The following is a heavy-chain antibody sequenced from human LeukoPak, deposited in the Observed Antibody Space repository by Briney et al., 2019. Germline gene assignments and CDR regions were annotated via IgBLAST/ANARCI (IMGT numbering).Heavy chain of an antibody. D-gene: IGHD4-17*01. V-gene: IGHV4-59*01. CDR2: IYYSGST. Sequence: PLETLSFTCTVSGGSISSNYWSWIRQPPGKGLEWIGYIYYSGSTNCNPSLKSRVTISVDTSKNQFSLKLSSVTAADTAVYYCARVPYGDYVDYWGQGTLVTVSS. CDR3: ARVPYGDYVDY. CDR1: GGSISSNY. J-gene: IGHJ4*02.